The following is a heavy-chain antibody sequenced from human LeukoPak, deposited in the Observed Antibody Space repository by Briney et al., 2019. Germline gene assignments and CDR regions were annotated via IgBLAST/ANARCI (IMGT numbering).Heavy chain of an antibody. CDR1: RFTFSSYA. CDR2: ISGSGGST. V-gene: IGHV3-23*01. J-gene: IGHJ4*02. CDR3: AKKGLLGDSVAYYHDY. Sequence: GGSLRLSCAASRFTFSSYAMGWVRQAPGKGLEWVSDISGSGGSTYYADSVKGRFTISRDNSKNTLYLQMDSLRAEDTAVYYCAKKGLLGDSVAYYHDYWGQGALVTVSS. D-gene: IGHD3-22*01.